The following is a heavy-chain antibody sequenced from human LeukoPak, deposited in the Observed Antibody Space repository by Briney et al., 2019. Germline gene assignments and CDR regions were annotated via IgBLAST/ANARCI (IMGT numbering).Heavy chain of an antibody. Sequence: PGGSLRLSCAASGFTFSNHGMNWVRQAPGKGLEWVSGISPSGDITYYADPVKGRFTISRDNSKNTLYLEVISPTAEDTAVYYCAKDDAWLRFGEWSQGTLVTVSS. CDR2: ISPSGDIT. D-gene: IGHD3-10*01. J-gene: IGHJ4*02. CDR3: AKDDAWLRFGE. V-gene: IGHV3-23*01. CDR1: GFTFSNHG.